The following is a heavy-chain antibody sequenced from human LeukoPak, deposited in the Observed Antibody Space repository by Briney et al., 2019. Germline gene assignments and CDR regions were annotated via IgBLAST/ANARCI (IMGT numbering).Heavy chain of an antibody. CDR3: ARGGAAAGYVGFDY. J-gene: IGHJ4*02. D-gene: IGHD6-13*01. V-gene: IGHV1-2*02. CDR1: GYTFTGYY. CDR2: INPNSGGT. Sequence: ASVKVSCKASGYTFTGYYMHWVRQAPGQGLEWMGWINPNSGGTNYAQKFQGRVTMTRDTSISTAYMELSRLRSDDTAVYYCARGGAAAGYVGFDYWAREPWSPSPQ.